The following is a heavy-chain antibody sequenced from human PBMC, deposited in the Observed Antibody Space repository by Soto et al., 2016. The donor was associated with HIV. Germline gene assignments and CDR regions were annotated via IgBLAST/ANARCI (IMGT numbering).Heavy chain of an antibody. V-gene: IGHV4-31*03. CDR2: IYYSGNT. CDR1: GGSISSGNYY. J-gene: IGHJ3*01. CDR3: ARVKSSSHYGDAFDV. Sequence: QVQLQESGPGLVKPSQTLSLNCSVSGGSISSGNYYWSWVRQHPGKGLEWIGYIYYSGNTYYNPSLKSRISISVDTSKNQFSLQLTSLTVADTAVYYCARVKSSSHYGDAFDVWAWDNGHRL. D-gene: IGHD6-13*01.